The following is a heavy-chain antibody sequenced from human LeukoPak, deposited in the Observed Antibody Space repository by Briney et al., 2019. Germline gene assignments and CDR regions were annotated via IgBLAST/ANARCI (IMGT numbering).Heavy chain of an antibody. J-gene: IGHJ6*03. CDR1: GFTFGDYS. Sequence: GRSLRLSCTASGFTFGDYSMTWVRQAPGKGLEWVGFFRAKAYGGTTEYAASVKGRFTMSRDDSKNIAYLQMNSLKTEDTAVYYCTRGRAMVRGVTTIYYYYMDVWGKGTTVTISS. CDR2: FRAKAYGGTT. CDR3: TRGRAMVRGVTTIYYYYMDV. V-gene: IGHV3-49*04. D-gene: IGHD3-10*01.